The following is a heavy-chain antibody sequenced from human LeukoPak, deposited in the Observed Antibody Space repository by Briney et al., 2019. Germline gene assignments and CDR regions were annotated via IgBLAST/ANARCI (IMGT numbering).Heavy chain of an antibody. CDR1: GYSFTSYW. CDR2: IYPGDSDT. J-gene: IGHJ4*02. D-gene: IGHD5-24*01. V-gene: IGHV5-51*01. Sequence: GASLNICGKCSGYSFTSYWIGWLRQMPGKGVEWMGIIYPGDSDTRSDPSFQGHATTSADTSISTAYLQCSSLKASDTAMYYCARVGRDGYNFGVWGQGTLVTVSS. CDR3: ARVGRDGYNFGV.